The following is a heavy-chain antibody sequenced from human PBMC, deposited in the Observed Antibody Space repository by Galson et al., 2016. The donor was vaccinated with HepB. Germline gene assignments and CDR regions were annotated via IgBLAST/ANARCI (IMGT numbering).Heavy chain of an antibody. CDR2: INQDGSEK. J-gene: IGHJ5*02. D-gene: IGHD3-10*01. Sequence: SLRLSCAASGFTFSSYWMAWVRQAPGKGLEWVANINQDGSEKNYVDSVKGRFTISRDNAKRSLYLQMNSLRVEDTAVYYCATAMGRGGTESWGQGTLVTVSS. CDR3: ATAMGRGGTES. V-gene: IGHV3-7*01. CDR1: GFTFSSYW.